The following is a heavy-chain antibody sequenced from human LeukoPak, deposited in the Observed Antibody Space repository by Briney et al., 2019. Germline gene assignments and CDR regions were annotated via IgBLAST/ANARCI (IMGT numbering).Heavy chain of an antibody. CDR1: GFTFDDYA. Sequence: PGRSLRLSCAASGFTFDDYAMHWVRQGPGKGLEWVAGISWNSGNINYADSVKGRFTIPRDNAKNSLYLQMNSLRVEDMALYYCAKDGCGGDCYLHHWGQGTLVTVSS. D-gene: IGHD2-21*01. CDR3: AKDGCGGDCYLHH. J-gene: IGHJ5*02. CDR2: ISWNSGNI. V-gene: IGHV3-9*03.